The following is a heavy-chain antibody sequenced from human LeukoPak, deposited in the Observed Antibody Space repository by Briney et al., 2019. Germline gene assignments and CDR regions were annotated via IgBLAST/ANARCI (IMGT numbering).Heavy chain of an antibody. CDR2: INSDGSGT. Sequence: GGSLRLSCAASGFTFSSYWMHWVRQAPGKGLVWVSRINSDGSGTSYADSVKGRFTISRDNANNTLYLQMNSLRAEDTAVYYCTRDRSVITPPEAFDIWGQGTMVTVSS. CDR3: TRDRSVITPPEAFDI. J-gene: IGHJ3*02. D-gene: IGHD3-16*01. CDR1: GFTFSSYW. V-gene: IGHV3-74*01.